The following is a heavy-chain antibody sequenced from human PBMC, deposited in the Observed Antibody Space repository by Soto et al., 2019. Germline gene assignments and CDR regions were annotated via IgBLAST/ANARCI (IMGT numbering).Heavy chain of an antibody. CDR3: AGRRVTGDAIDVFDI. J-gene: IGHJ3*02. V-gene: IGHV4-59*01. CDR1: GGSISSYY. CDR2: IYYSGST. Sequence: SETLSLTCTVSGGSISSYYWSWIRQPPGKGLEWIGYIYYSGSTNYNPSLKSRVTISVDTSKNQFSLKLSSVTAADTAVYYCAGRRVTGDAIDVFDIWGQGTMVTVSS. D-gene: IGHD7-27*01.